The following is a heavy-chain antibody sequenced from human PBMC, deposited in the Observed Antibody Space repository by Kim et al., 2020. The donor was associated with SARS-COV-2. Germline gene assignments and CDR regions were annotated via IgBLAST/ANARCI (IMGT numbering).Heavy chain of an antibody. Sequence: GESLKISCKGSGYSFTSYWISWVRQMPGKGLEWMGRIDPSDSYTNYSPSFQGHVTISADKSISTAYLQWSSLKASDTAMYYCARRLVRNHFGDGYNSGYYYYGMDVWGQGTTVTVSS. CDR1: GYSFTSYW. V-gene: IGHV5-10-1*01. CDR2: IDPSDSYT. J-gene: IGHJ6*02. D-gene: IGHD5-12*01. CDR3: ARRLVRNHFGDGYNSGYYYYGMDV.